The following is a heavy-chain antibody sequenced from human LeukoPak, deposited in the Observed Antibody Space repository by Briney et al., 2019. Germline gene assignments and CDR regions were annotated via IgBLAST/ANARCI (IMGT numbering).Heavy chain of an antibody. CDR3: ARQEKSIWLARVWFDP. D-gene: IGHD6-19*01. Sequence: PSETLSLTCAVYGGSFSGFYWSWIRQPPGKGLEWIGDINHSGSTNYNPSLKSRVTISVDTSKNQFSLKLSSVTAADTAVYYCARQEKSIWLARVWFDPWGQGTLVTVSS. V-gene: IGHV4-34*01. CDR1: GGSFSGFY. CDR2: INHSGST. J-gene: IGHJ5*02.